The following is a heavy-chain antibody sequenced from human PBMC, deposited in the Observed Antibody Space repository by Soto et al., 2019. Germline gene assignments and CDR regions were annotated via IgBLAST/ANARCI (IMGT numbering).Heavy chain of an antibody. J-gene: IGHJ4*02. V-gene: IGHV1-2*04. CDR2: INCKTGGT. D-gene: IGHD3-3*01. CDR1: GYPFTDYY. CDR3: ARSPYDFWSGYLDY. Sequence: QVQLVQSGTDVKKPGASVKVSCKASGYPFTDYYIHWVRQAPGQGLEWMGWINCKTGGTNFAQKFQGWVTMTRATSINTTYLEVSRLKSDDTAMYYCARSPYDFWSGYLDYWGQGTLVTVSS.